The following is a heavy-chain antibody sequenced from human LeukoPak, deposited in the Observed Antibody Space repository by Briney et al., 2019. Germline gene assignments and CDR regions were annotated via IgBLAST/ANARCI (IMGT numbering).Heavy chain of an antibody. CDR1: GFTFSNYA. Sequence: GGSLRLSCAAPGFTFSNYAMHWVRQAPGKGLEWVAVIWYDGSPKYYPDSVKGRFTISRDNSKSTLYLQMNSLRAEDMAVYYCARDPYYYGSGSYCDYWGQGTLVTVSS. V-gene: IGHV3-33*01. J-gene: IGHJ4*02. D-gene: IGHD3-10*01. CDR2: IWYDGSPK. CDR3: ARDPYYYGSGSYCDY.